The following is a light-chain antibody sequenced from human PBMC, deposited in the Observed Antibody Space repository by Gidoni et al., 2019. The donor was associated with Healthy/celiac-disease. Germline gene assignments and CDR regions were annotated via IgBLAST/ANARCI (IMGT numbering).Light chain of an antibody. J-gene: IGKJ1*01. CDR3: QQYGSSPRT. CDR2: GAS. V-gene: IGKV3-20*01. Sequence: EVVLTQSPGTLSLSPGERATLSCRASQSVSSSYLALYQQTPGPAPRLLIYGASSMSTVIPDRFSGSWSGTYFPLTISILEPEAFAVYYCQQYGSSPRTFGQGTKVEIK. CDR1: QSVSSSY.